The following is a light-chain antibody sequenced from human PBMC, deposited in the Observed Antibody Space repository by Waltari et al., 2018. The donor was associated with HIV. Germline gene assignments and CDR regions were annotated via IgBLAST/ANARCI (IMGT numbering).Light chain of an antibody. Sequence: EIVLPQSPGTLPLSQGERATPPCRPSKSVRSASFAWYQHKPGQAPRLLIFGASSRAPGIPDRFSGSGAVTDFILTISRLEPEDCAVYYCQQYAASPLTFGGGTRVEIK. CDR2: GAS. CDR1: KSVRSAS. CDR3: QQYAASPLT. J-gene: IGKJ4*01. V-gene: IGKV3-20*01.